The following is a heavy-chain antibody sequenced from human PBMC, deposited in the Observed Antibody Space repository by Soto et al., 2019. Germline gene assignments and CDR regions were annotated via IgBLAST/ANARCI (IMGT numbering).Heavy chain of an antibody. V-gene: IGHV4-34*01. J-gene: IGHJ4*02. CDR3: ARFPPRPKRYYFDY. Sequence: QVQLQQWGAGLLKPSETLSLTCAVYGGSFSGYYWSWIRQPPGKGLEWIGEINHSGSTNYNPSLKSRVTISVDTSKNQFSLKLSSVTAADTAVYYCARFPPRPKRYYFDYWGQGTLVTVSS. D-gene: IGHD6-25*01. CDR1: GGSFSGYY. CDR2: INHSGST.